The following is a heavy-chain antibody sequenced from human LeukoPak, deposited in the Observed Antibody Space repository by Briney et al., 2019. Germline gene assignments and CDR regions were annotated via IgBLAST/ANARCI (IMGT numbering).Heavy chain of an antibody. D-gene: IGHD2-2*01. CDR1: GFTFSSYA. J-gene: IGHJ4*02. Sequence: GSLRLSCAASGFTFSSYAMSWVRQAPGKGLEWVSAISGSGGSTYYADSVKGRFTISRDNSKNTLYLQMNSLGAEDTAVYYCAKDPPPEYQLLTYFDYWGQGTLVTVSS. CDR2: ISGSGGST. V-gene: IGHV3-23*01. CDR3: AKDPPPEYQLLTYFDY.